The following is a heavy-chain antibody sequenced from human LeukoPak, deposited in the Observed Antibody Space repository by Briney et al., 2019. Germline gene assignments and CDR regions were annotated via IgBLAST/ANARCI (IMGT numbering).Heavy chain of an antibody. J-gene: IGHJ5*02. D-gene: IGHD3-3*01. CDR3: AREKSDFWSGYSWFDP. CDR1: GFTFSSYG. CDR2: IWYDGSNK. Sequence: GGSLRLSCAASGFTFSSYGMHWVRQAPGKGLEWVAVIWYDGSNKYYADSVKGRFTISRDNSKNTLYLQMNSLRAEDTAVYYCAREKSDFWSGYSWFDPWGQGTLVTVSS. V-gene: IGHV3-33*01.